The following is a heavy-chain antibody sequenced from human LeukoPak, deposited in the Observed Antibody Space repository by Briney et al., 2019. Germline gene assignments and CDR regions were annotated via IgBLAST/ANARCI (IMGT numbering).Heavy chain of an antibody. CDR2: ISAYNGNT. D-gene: IGHD1-26*01. CDR1: GYTFTSNG. CDR3: ASPGGIVGATNGDDAFDI. J-gene: IGHJ3*02. Sequence: ASVKVSCKASGYTFTSNGITWVRQAPGQGLEWMGWISAYNGNTNYAQKFQGRVTMTRDTSTSTVYMELSSLRSEDTAVYYCASPGGIVGATNGDDAFDIWGQGTMVTVSS. V-gene: IGHV1-18*01.